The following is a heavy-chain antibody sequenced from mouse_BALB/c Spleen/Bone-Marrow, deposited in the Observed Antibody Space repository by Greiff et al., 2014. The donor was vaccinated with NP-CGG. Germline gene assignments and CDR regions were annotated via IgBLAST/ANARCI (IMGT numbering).Heavy chain of an antibody. CDR2: IWSDGST. Sequence: QVQLQQSGPDLVAPSQSLSITCTVSGFSLNSYGVHWVRQPPGKGLEWLGVIWSDGSTTYNSALKSGLSISKDNSKSQPFLKMNSLQTDDTAMYYCARHERGYPYAMDYWGQGTSVTVSS. CDR1: GFSLNSYG. J-gene: IGHJ4*01. V-gene: IGHV2-6-2*01. D-gene: IGHD2-2*01. CDR3: ARHERGYPYAMDY.